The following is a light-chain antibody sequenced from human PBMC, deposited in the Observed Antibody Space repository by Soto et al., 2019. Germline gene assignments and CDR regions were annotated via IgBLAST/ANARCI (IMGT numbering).Light chain of an antibody. CDR1: QSVSSN. Sequence: EIVMTQSPATLSVSPGERATLSCRASQSVSSNLAWYQQKPGQAPRLLIYGASTRATGIPARFSGSGSGTEFTLTISRLQSEDCAVYYCQQYKNWPRTFGGGTKVEIK. V-gene: IGKV3D-15*01. J-gene: IGKJ4*01. CDR3: QQYKNWPRT. CDR2: GAS.